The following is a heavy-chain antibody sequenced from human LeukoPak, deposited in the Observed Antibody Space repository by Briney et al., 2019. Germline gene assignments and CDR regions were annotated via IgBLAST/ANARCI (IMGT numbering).Heavy chain of an antibody. J-gene: IGHJ4*02. V-gene: IGHV4-59*01. CDR2: IYYSGST. CDR1: GGSISSYY. D-gene: IGHD5-18*01. Sequence: ASETLSLTCTVSGGSISSYYWSWIRQPPGKGLEWIGYIYYSGSTNYNPSLKSRVTISVDTSKNQFSLKLSSVTAADTAVYYCARDRTGGYSYGGYFDYWGQGTLVTVSS. CDR3: ARDRTGGYSYGGYFDY.